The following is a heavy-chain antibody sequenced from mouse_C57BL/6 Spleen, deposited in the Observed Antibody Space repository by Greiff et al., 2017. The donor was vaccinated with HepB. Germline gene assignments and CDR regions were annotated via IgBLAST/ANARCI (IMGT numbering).Heavy chain of an antibody. CDR3: ATELDYFDY. V-gene: IGHV5-4*03. D-gene: IGHD1-3*01. Sequence: EVKLVESGGGLVKPGGSLKLSCAASGFTFSSYAMSWVRQTPEKRLEWVATISDGGSYTYYPDNVKGRFTISRDNAKNNLYLQMSHLKSEDTAMYYCATELDYFDYWGQGTTLTVSS. CDR2: ISDGGSYT. J-gene: IGHJ2*01. CDR1: GFTFSSYA.